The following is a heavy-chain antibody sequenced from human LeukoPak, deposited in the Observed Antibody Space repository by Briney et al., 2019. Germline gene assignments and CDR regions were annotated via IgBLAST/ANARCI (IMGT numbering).Heavy chain of an antibody. CDR3: ARVSAAARPDY. D-gene: IGHD6-6*01. V-gene: IGHV4-39*07. CDR2: IYYSGST. J-gene: IGHJ4*02. Sequence: PSETLSLTCTVSGGSISSSSYYWGWIRQPPGKGLEWIGSIYYSGSTYYNPSLKSRVTISVDTSKNQFSLKLSSVTAADTAVYYCARVSAAARPDYWGQGTLVTVSS. CDR1: GGSISSSSYY.